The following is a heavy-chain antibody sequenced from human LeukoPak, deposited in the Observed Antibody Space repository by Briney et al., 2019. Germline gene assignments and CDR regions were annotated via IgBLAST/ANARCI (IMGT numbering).Heavy chain of an antibody. V-gene: IGHV1-69*13. CDR1: GGTFSSYA. Sequence: SVKVSCKASGGTFSSYAISWVRQAPGQGLEWMGGIIPIFGTANYAQKFQGRVTITADESTSTAYMELSSLRSEDTAVYYCARGSSIASFNDAFDIWGQGTMVTVSS. CDR3: ARGSSIASFNDAFDI. J-gene: IGHJ3*02. D-gene: IGHD6-6*01. CDR2: IIPIFGTA.